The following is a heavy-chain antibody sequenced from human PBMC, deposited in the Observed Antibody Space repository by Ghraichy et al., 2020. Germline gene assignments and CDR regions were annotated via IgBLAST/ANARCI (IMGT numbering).Heavy chain of an antibody. CDR2: IYTSGST. V-gene: IGHV4-4*09. CDR1: GGSISSYY. D-gene: IGHD5-18*01. Sequence: SQTLSLTCTVSGGSISSYYWSWIRQPPGKGLEWIGYIYTSGSTNYNPSLKSRVTISVDTSKNQFSLKLSSVTAADTAVYYCARLGSQLWRNFDYWGQGTLVTVSS. CDR3: ARLGSQLWRNFDY. J-gene: IGHJ4*02.